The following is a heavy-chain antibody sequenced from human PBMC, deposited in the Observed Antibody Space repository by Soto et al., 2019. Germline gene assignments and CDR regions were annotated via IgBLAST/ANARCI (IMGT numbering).Heavy chain of an antibody. Sequence: ASVKVSCKASGYPFTKSGITWVRQAPGQGLEWLGWISTYNGNKNHAQNLQGRVTMTTDTSTRTAYMELRSLRSGDTAVYYCARARETYFDDGSGFRPLDYWGQGTLVTVSS. D-gene: IGHD3-22*01. CDR3: ARARETYFDDGSGFRPLDY. CDR1: GYPFTKSG. V-gene: IGHV1-18*01. J-gene: IGHJ4*02. CDR2: ISTYNGNK.